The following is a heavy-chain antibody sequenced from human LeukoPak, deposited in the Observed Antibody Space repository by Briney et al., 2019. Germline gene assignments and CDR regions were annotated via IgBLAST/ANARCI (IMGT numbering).Heavy chain of an antibody. CDR1: GGSFSGYY. CDR2: INHSGST. J-gene: IGHJ4*02. CDR3: ARDGTSSSISFDY. Sequence: SETLSLTCAVYGGSFSGYYWSWIRQPPGKRLEWIGEINHSGSTNYNPSLKSRVTISVDTSKNQFFLKLSSVTAADTAVYYCARDGTSSSISFDYWGQGTLVTVSS. V-gene: IGHV4-34*01. D-gene: IGHD6-6*01.